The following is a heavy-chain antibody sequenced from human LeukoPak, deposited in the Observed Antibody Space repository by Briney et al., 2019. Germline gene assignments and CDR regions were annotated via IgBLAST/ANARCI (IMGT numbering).Heavy chain of an antibody. V-gene: IGHV4-59*12. CDR2: IYYSGST. Sequence: SETLSLTCSVSGGSISSYHWSWIRQPPGKGLEWIGYIYYSGSTNYNPSLKSRVTISVDTSKNQFSLKLRSVTAADTAVYYCARGLKYYFDYWGQGTLVTVSS. CDR3: ARGLKYYFDY. J-gene: IGHJ4*02. CDR1: GGSISSYH.